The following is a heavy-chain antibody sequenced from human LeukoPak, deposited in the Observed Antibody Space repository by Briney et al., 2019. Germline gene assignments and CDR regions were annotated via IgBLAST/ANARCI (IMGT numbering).Heavy chain of an antibody. CDR3: ARDPSYGVVAATIPVIY. Sequence: GASVKVSCKASGYTFTSYGISWVRQAPGQGLEWMGWISAYNGNTNYAQKLQGRVTMTTDTSTSTAYMELRSLRSEDTAVNYCARDPSYGVVAATIPVIYWGQGTLVTVSS. CDR2: ISAYNGNT. D-gene: IGHD2-15*01. V-gene: IGHV1-18*01. J-gene: IGHJ4*02. CDR1: GYTFTSYG.